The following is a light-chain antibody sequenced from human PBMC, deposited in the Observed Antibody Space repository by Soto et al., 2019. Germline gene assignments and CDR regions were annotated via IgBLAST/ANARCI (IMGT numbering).Light chain of an antibody. CDR2: EVS. Sequence: QSVLTQPASVSGSPGQSITISCTGTSSDVGGYNYVSWYQQHPGKAPKLMIYEVSNRPSGVSFRFSGSKSGNTASLTISGLQAEDVADYYCSSYTSRTTYVFGTGTKVTVL. J-gene: IGLJ1*01. CDR3: SSYTSRTTYV. V-gene: IGLV2-14*01. CDR1: SSDVGGYNY.